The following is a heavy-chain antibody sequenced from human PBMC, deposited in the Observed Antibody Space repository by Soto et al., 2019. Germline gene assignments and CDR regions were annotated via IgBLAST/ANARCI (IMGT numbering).Heavy chain of an antibody. D-gene: IGHD4-17*01. CDR1: GFTFSSYS. Sequence: PGGALWLSCAASGFTFSSYSMNWVRQAPGKGLEWVSYISSSSSTIYYADSVKGRFTISRDNAKNSLYLQMNSLRAEDTAVYYCAREKVTTLRDPFDYWGQGTLVNVSS. CDR3: AREKVTTLRDPFDY. J-gene: IGHJ4*02. V-gene: IGHV3-48*01. CDR2: ISSSSSTI.